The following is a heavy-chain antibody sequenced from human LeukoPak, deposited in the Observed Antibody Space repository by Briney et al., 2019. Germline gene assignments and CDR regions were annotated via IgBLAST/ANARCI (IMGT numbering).Heavy chain of an antibody. CDR2: IYHSGNT. CDR1: GGSISSSGYS. D-gene: IGHD5-18*01. V-gene: IGHV4-30-2*01. Sequence: SQTLSLTCTVSGGSISSSGYSWSWIRQPPGKGLEYIGYIYHSGNTYYNPSLKSRVTMSVDRSKNQFSLKLSSVTAADTAVYHCARVSTATSTYWFDPWGQGTLVTVSS. CDR3: ARVSTATSTYWFDP. J-gene: IGHJ5*02.